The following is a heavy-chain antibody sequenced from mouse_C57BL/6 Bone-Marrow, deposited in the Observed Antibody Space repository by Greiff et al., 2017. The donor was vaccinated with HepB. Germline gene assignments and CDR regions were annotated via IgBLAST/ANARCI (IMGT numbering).Heavy chain of an antibody. V-gene: IGHV1-74*01. Sequence: QVQLQQPGAELVKPGASVKVSCKASGYTFTSYWMHWVKQRPGQGLEWIGRIHPSDSDTNYNQKFKGKATLTVDKSSSTAYMQLSSLTSEDSAVYYCAISLYYDYAAWFAYWGQGTLVTVSA. CDR1: GYTFTSYW. J-gene: IGHJ3*01. D-gene: IGHD2-4*01. CDR3: AISLYYDYAAWFAY. CDR2: IHPSDSDT.